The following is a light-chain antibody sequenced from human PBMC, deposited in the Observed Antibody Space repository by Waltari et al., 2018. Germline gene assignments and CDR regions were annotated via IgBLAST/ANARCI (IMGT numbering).Light chain of an antibody. J-gene: IGLJ2*01. CDR1: SSDVGVYNY. V-gene: IGLV2-8*01. CDR2: EVS. CDR3: TSYASSNSVV. Sequence: QSALTQPPSASGSPGQSVTISCTGTSSDVGVYNYVSWYQQHPGKAPKLMIYEVSKRPSGVPDRFSGSKSGNTASLTVSGLQAEDEVDYYCTSYASSNSVVFGGGTKLTVL.